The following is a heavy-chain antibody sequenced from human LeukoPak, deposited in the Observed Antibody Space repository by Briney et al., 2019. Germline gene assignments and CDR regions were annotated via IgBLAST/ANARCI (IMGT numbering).Heavy chain of an antibody. D-gene: IGHD3-22*01. Sequence: SVKVSCKASGGTFSSYTISWVRQAPGQGLEWMGRIIPILGIANYAQKFQGRVTITADKSTSTAYMELSSLRSEDTAVYYCAREVGGDYYDSSGYYYEWGQGILVTVSS. V-gene: IGHV1-69*04. J-gene: IGHJ4*02. CDR2: IIPILGIA. CDR3: AREVGGDYYDSSGYYYE. CDR1: GGTFSSYT.